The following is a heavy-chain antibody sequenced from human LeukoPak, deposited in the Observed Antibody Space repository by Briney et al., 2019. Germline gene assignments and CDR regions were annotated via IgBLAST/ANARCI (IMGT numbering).Heavy chain of an antibody. CDR2: IYHSGST. J-gene: IGHJ3*02. V-gene: IGHV4-38-2*02. CDR3: ARDLRSGLASIGAFDI. Sequence: SETLSLTCAVSGYSISSGYYWGWLRQPPGKGLEWLGSIYHSGSTYYNPSLKSRVTISVDTSKNQFSLKLSSVTAADTAVYYCARDLRSGLASIGAFDIWGQGTMVTVSS. CDR1: GYSISSGYY. D-gene: IGHD3-22*01.